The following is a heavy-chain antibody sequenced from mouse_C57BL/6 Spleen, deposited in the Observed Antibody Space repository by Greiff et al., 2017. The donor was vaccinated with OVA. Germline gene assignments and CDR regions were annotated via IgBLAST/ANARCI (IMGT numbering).Heavy chain of an antibody. Sequence: EVNVVESGEGLVKPGGSLKLSCAASGFTFSSYAMSWVRQTPEKRLEWVAYISSGGDYIYYADTVKGRFTISRDNARNTLYLQMSSLKSEDTAMYYCTREVYYGSGYAMDYWGQGTSVTVSS. J-gene: IGHJ4*01. D-gene: IGHD1-1*01. CDR2: ISSGGDYI. CDR1: GFTFSSYA. CDR3: TREVYYGSGYAMDY. V-gene: IGHV5-9-1*02.